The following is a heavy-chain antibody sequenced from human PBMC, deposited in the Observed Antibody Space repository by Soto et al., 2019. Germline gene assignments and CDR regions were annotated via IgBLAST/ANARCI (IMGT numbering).Heavy chain of an antibody. J-gene: IGHJ4*01. D-gene: IGHD3-10*02. Sequence: GGSMRLCWVVLGVSGGNNYMSWVRKATGKGLDWVSVIFADGTTYYADSVRGRFTISADNAENSVILQMNSLRDEDSAVYFCARDRDLYRDMFHADLWGQGTLVTVSS. CDR2: IFADGTT. CDR3: ARDRDLYRDMFHADL. V-gene: IGHV3-53*01. CDR1: GVSGGNNY.